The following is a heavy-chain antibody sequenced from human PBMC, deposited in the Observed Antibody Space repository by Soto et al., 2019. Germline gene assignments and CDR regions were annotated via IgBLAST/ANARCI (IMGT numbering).Heavy chain of an antibody. CDR1: GGSFSGYY. V-gene: IGHV4-34*01. J-gene: IGHJ4*02. D-gene: IGHD3-3*01. CDR3: AREPDWSGYFVY. CDR2: INHSGST. Sequence: PSETLSLTCAVYGGSFSGYYWSWIRQPPGKGLEWIGEINHSGSTNYNPSLKSRVTISVDTSKSQVSLKLTSVSAADTAVYYCAREPDWSGYFVYWGQGSPVTVSS.